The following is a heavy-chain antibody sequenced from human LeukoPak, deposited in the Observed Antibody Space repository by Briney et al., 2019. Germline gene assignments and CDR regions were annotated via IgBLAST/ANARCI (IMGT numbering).Heavy chain of an antibody. J-gene: IGHJ3*02. Sequence: SETLSLTCTVSGGSISSYYWSWIRQPPGKGLEWLGYIYYSGSTNYNPSLKSRVTISVDTSKNQFSLKLSSVTAADTAVYYCASGYDSSGYTDAFDIWGQGTMVTVSS. V-gene: IGHV4-59*01. CDR3: ASGYDSSGYTDAFDI. D-gene: IGHD3-22*01. CDR2: IYYSGST. CDR1: GGSISSYY.